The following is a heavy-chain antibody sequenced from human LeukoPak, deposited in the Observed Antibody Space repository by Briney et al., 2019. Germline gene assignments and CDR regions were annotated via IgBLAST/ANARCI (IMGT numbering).Heavy chain of an antibody. Sequence: SETLSLTCSVSGDSISGSSYYWGWIRQPPGKGLEWIGSIYYSGSTYYNPSLKSRVTISVDTSSNQFSLKLTSVTAADTAVYYCARDGGYSNPYYYYYYYMDVWGKGTTVTVSS. V-gene: IGHV4-39*07. CDR1: GDSISGSSYY. CDR2: IYYSGST. CDR3: ARDGGYSNPYYYYYYYMDV. D-gene: IGHD4-11*01. J-gene: IGHJ6*03.